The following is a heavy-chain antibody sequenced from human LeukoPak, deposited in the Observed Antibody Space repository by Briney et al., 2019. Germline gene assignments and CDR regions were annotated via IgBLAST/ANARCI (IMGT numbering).Heavy chain of an antibody. J-gene: IGHJ5*02. D-gene: IGHD2-2*01. CDR1: GGSISSSSYY. CDR2: IYYSGST. Sequence: PSETLSLTCTVSGGSISSSSYYWGWIRQPPGKGLEWIGSIYYSGSTYYNPSLKSRVTVSVDRSKNQFSLKLSSVTAADTAVYYCARGAGYCSSTSCLENNWFDPWGQGTLVTVSS. CDR3: ARGAGYCSSTSCLENNWFDP. V-gene: IGHV4-39*07.